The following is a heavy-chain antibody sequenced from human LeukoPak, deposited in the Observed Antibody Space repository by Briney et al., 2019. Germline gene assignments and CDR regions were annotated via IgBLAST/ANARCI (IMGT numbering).Heavy chain of an antibody. CDR2: ISSSSIYI. D-gene: IGHD5-18*01. J-gene: IGHJ4*02. V-gene: IGHV3-21*01. Sequence: GGSLRLSCAASGFTFSSYSMNWVRQAPGKGLEWVSSISSSSIYIYYADSVKGRFTISRDNAKNSLYLQMNSLRAEDTAVYYCAREGQLDYWGQGTLVTVSS. CDR3: AREGQLDY. CDR1: GFTFSSYS.